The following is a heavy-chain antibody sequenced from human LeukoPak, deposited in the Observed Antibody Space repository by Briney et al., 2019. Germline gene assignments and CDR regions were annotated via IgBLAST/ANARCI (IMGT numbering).Heavy chain of an antibody. CDR1: GYTFTGYY. D-gene: IGHD6-6*01. CDR3: ARGPLEYSSSVPKRLDY. Sequence: ASVKVSCKASGYTFTGYYMHWVRQAPGQGLEWMGWINPNSGGTNYAQKFQDRVTMTRDTSISTAYMELSRLRSDDTAVYYCARGPLEYSSSVPKRLDYWGQGTLVTVSS. CDR2: INPNSGGT. J-gene: IGHJ4*02. V-gene: IGHV1-2*02.